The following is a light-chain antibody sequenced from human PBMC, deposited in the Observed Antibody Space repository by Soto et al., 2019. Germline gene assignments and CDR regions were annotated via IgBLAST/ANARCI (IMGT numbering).Light chain of an antibody. Sequence: DIQMTQSPSTLSASVGDRVTIVCRASQRISSWLAWYQQKPGKAPKVLIFDASTLDGGVPSRFSGRRSGTDFTLTISSLQPSDFATYYCQQYNTYPLTFGGGTKVDIK. CDR1: QRISSW. V-gene: IGKV1-5*02. CDR2: DAS. CDR3: QQYNTYPLT. J-gene: IGKJ4*01.